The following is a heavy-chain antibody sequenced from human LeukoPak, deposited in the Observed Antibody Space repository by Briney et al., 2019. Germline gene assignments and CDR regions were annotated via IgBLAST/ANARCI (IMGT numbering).Heavy chain of an antibody. CDR2: IYYSGST. CDR1: GGSFSGYY. D-gene: IGHD3-22*01. CDR3: AREGASYYYDSSGYSNYYYYYMDV. J-gene: IGHJ6*03. V-gene: IGHV4-59*01. Sequence: SETLSLTCAVYGGSFSGYYWSWIRQPPGKGLEWIGYIYYSGSTNYNPSLKSRVTISVDTSKNQFSLKLSSVTAADTAVYYCAREGASYYYDSSGYSNYYYYYMDVWGKGTTVTVSS.